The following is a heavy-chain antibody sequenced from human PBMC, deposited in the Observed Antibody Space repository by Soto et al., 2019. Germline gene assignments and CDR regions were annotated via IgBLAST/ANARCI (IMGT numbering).Heavy chain of an antibody. CDR3: AREKSSSSWFDAFDV. V-gene: IGHV3-48*01. CDR1: GFTFRSYS. CDR2: ISSSSSII. D-gene: IGHD6-13*01. J-gene: IGHJ3*01. Sequence: GGSLRLSCAASGFTFRSYSMNWVRQAPGKGLEWFSYISSSSSIIYYADSVKGRFTISRDNAKNSLYLQMNSLRAEDTAVYYCAREKSSSSWFDAFDVWGQGTMVTVSS.